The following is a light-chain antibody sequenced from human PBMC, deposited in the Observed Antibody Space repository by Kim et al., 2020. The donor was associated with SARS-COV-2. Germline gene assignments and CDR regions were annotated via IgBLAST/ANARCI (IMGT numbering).Light chain of an antibody. V-gene: IGKV3-15*01. CDR2: GAS. CDR1: QSISSN. J-gene: IGKJ2*01. Sequence: VSPGEGVTLSCRASQSISSNLAWYQHKPGQPPRLLIYGASTRATGIPARFSGSGYGTDFTLTISSLQSEDFAVYFCQQYNKWPIYTFGQGTKLEI. CDR3: QQYNKWPIYT.